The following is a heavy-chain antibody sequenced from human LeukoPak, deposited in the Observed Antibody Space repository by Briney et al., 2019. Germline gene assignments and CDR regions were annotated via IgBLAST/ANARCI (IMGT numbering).Heavy chain of an antibody. Sequence: SETLTVTCAVSGYSISSGYYWGWIRQPPGKGLEWIGSIYHSGSTYYNPSLKSRVTISVDTSKNQFSLKLSSVTAADTAVYYCARQLAAAGTHDYWGQGTLVTVSS. CDR1: GYSISSGYY. D-gene: IGHD6-13*01. V-gene: IGHV4-38-2*01. J-gene: IGHJ4*02. CDR2: IYHSGST. CDR3: ARQLAAAGTHDY.